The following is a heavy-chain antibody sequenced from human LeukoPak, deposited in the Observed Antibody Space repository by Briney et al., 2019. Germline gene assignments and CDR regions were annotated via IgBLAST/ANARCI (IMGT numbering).Heavy chain of an antibody. CDR2: NSYSGNT. CDR1: GGSISSYY. V-gene: IGHV4-59*01. D-gene: IGHD1-26*01. Sequence: SETLSLTCTVSGGSISSYYWSWIRQPPGKGLEWIGYNSYSGNTNYNPSLKSRVTISVDTSKNHFSLNLSSVTAADTAVYYCARVGSGSFDYWGQGTLVTVPS. CDR3: ARVGSGSFDY. J-gene: IGHJ4*02.